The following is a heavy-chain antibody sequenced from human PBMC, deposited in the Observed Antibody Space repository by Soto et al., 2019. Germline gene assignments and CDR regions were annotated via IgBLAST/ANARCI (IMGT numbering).Heavy chain of an antibody. J-gene: IGHJ6*02. Sequence: QVQLVQSGAEVKKPGSSVKVSCKASGRTFSSYTISWVRQAPGQGLEWMGRIIPILGIANYAQKFQGRVTITADKSTSTAYMELSSLRSEDTAVFYCASLMSSGYYYGMDVWGQGTTVTVSS. V-gene: IGHV1-69*02. D-gene: IGHD3-10*01. CDR2: IIPILGIA. CDR1: GRTFSSYT. CDR3: ASLMSSGYYYGMDV.